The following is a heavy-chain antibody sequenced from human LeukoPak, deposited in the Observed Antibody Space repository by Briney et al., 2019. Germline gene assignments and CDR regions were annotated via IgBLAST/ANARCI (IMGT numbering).Heavy chain of an antibody. CDR2: INPSGDST. CDR1: GYIFTNYY. D-gene: IGHD1-26*01. J-gene: IGHJ4*02. V-gene: IGHV1-46*01. CDR3: ARVGRLGGTYYVYFDY. Sequence: GASVKVSCKASGYIFTNYYIHWVRQAPGQGLEWMGLINPSGDSTSSAQKFQGRVTMTRDMSTSTVHMELSSRRSDDTAVYYCARVGRLGGTYYVYFDYWGQGTLVTVSS.